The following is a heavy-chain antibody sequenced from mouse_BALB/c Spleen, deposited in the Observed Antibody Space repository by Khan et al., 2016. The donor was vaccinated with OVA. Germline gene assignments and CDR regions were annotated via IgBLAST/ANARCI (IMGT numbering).Heavy chain of an antibody. CDR3: ARQGGIYDGPFDY. CDR1: GFTFNNYA. CDR2: VSSGGSYP. Sequence: EVELVESGGGLVKPGGSLKLSCAASGFTFNNYAMSWVRQTPEKRLEWVATVSSGGSYPYYPDSVKGRFTISRDNAKNTLYLQMSSLRSEDTAMYYCARQGGIYDGPFDYWGQGTTLTVSS. D-gene: IGHD2-3*01. V-gene: IGHV5-9-3*01. J-gene: IGHJ2*01.